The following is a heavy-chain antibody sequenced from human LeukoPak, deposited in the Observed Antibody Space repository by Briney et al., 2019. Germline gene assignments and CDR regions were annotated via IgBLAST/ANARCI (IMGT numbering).Heavy chain of an antibody. D-gene: IGHD3-10*01. V-gene: IGHV3-48*03. CDR1: GFTFSSYE. CDR3: ARGLRYGSGRNNWFDP. J-gene: IGHJ5*02. Sequence: GGSLRLSCAASGFTFSSYEMNWVRQAPGKGLEWVSYISSSGSTIYYADSVKGRFTISRDNAKNSLYLQMNSLRAEDTAVYYCARGLRYGSGRNNWFDPWGQGTLVTVSS. CDR2: ISSSGSTI.